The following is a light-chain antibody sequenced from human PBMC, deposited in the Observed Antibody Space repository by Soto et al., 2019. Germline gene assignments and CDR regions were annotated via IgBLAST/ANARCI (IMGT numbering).Light chain of an antibody. CDR2: AAS. V-gene: IGKV1-8*01. J-gene: IGKJ4*01. Sequence: AIRMTQSPSSFSASRGDRVTITCRASQGISSYLAWYQQKPGKAPKLLIYAASTLQSGVPSRFSGSGSGTDFTLTIRCMQSADFANYYCQQYYSYPLTFGGGTKVDIK. CDR3: QQYYSYPLT. CDR1: QGISSY.